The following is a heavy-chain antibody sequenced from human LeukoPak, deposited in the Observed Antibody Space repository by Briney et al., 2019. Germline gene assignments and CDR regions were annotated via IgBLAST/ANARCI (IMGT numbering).Heavy chain of an antibody. D-gene: IGHD6-13*01. CDR3: ATIAAAGRGWFDP. CDR1: GGSISSYY. Sequence: SETLSLTCTVSGGSISSYYWSWIRQPPGKGLEWIGYIYYSGSTNYNPSLKSRATISVDTSKNQFSLKLSSVTAADTAVYYCATIAAAGRGWFDPWGQGTLVTVSS. V-gene: IGHV4-59*01. J-gene: IGHJ5*02. CDR2: IYYSGST.